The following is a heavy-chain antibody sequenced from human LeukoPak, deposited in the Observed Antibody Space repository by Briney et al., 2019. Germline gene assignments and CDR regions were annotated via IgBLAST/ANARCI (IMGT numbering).Heavy chain of an antibody. J-gene: IGHJ4*02. D-gene: IGHD1-26*01. Sequence: GESLKISCKVSGYRFTTYWIGWVRQMPGKGLEWMGVIYPGDSDTRYSPSFQGQVTISADKSISTAYLQWNSLRAEDTAVYYCAKVSAWAMVGATYFDYWGQGTLVTVSS. CDR3: AKVSAWAMVGATYFDY. CDR2: IYPGDSDT. CDR1: GYRFTTYW. V-gene: IGHV5-51*01.